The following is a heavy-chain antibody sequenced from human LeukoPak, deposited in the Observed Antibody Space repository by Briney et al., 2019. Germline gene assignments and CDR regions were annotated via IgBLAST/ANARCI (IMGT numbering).Heavy chain of an antibody. CDR2: IITYNGNT. D-gene: IGHD2-21*02. Sequence: ASVKVSCKASGYTFTRYGISWVRQAPGQGLEWMGWIITYNGNTNYAQKFQGRVTMSTDTSTSTAYMELRSLRSDDTAVYYCARRGRIVMVTAIPKDDAFDIWGQGTMVTVSS. J-gene: IGHJ3*02. CDR3: ARRGRIVMVTAIPKDDAFDI. V-gene: IGHV1-18*01. CDR1: GYTFTRYG.